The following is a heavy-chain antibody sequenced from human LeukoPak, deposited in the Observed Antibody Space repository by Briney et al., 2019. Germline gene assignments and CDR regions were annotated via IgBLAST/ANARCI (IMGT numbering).Heavy chain of an antibody. J-gene: IGHJ4*02. CDR2: IYYSGST. D-gene: IGHD1-26*01. CDR1: GGSISSSSYY. CDR3: ARFQWELLGGTYYFDY. V-gene: IGHV4-39*01. Sequence: PSETLSLTCTVSGGSISSSSYYWGWIRQPPGKGLEWIGSIYYSGSTYYNPSLKSRVTISVDTSKNQFSLKLSSVTAADTAVYYCARFQWELLGGTYYFDYWGQGTLVTVSS.